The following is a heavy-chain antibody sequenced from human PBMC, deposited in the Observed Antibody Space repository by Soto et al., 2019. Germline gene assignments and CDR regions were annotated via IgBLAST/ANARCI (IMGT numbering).Heavy chain of an antibody. Sequence: GGCLRLSCAASGFSISDYWMSWFRQAPGKGLEWVANIKRDGSEKYYVDSVKGRFTISRDNAKNSLYLQMNSLRADDTAVYYCARDRDLAVPAAVIYFDSWGQGTLVTVSS. CDR3: ARDRDLAVPAAVIYFDS. J-gene: IGHJ4*02. CDR1: GFSISDYW. D-gene: IGHD2-2*01. V-gene: IGHV3-7*01. CDR2: IKRDGSEK.